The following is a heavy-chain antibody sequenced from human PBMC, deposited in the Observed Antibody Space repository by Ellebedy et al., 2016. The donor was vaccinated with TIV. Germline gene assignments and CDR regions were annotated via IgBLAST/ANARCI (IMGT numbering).Heavy chain of an antibody. V-gene: IGHV3-21*01. CDR2: ISDFSAYR. D-gene: IGHD2-2*01. CDR3: ARYTVPAALDAFDI. Sequence: GESLKISCTASGFTFSDYSMNWVRQAPGTGLEWVSSISDFSAYRFYADSVKGRFTISRDNAKNSLYLQMDSLRAEDTAVYYCARYTVPAALDAFDIWGQGTMVTVSS. J-gene: IGHJ3*02. CDR1: GFTFSDYS.